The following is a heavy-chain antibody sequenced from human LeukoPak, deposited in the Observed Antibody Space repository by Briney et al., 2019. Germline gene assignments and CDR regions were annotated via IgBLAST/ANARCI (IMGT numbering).Heavy chain of an antibody. Sequence: SETLSLTCTVSGGSISSSSYYWGWIRQPPGKGLEWIGSIYYSGSTYYNPSLKSRVTISVDTSKNQFSLKLSSVTAADTAVYYCARDRRGDTIAAAAFNWFDPWGQGTLVTVSS. V-gene: IGHV4-39*07. J-gene: IGHJ5*02. CDR1: GGSISSSSYY. D-gene: IGHD6-13*01. CDR3: ARDRRGDTIAAAAFNWFDP. CDR2: IYYSGST.